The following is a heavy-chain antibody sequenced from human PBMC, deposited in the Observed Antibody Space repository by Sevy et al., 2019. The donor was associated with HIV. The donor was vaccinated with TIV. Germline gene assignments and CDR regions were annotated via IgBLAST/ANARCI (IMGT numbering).Heavy chain of an antibody. J-gene: IGHJ4*02. Sequence: GGSLRLSCAASGFTVSSHAMSWVRQAPGKGLEWVSAISDSGTTTYYEDSVKGRFTISRDNSKNTLYLQMDGLRAEDTAIYYCARAFTGGYQQPFDYWGQGTLVTVSS. V-gene: IGHV3-23*01. CDR1: GFTVSSHA. CDR3: ARAFTGGYQQPFDY. D-gene: IGHD1-26*01. CDR2: ISDSGTTT.